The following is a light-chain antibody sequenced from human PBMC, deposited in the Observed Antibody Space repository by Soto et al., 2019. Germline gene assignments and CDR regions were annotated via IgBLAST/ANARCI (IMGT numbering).Light chain of an antibody. J-gene: IGLJ3*02. Sequence: QSALTQPPSVSGAPGQRVTISCTGSSSSIGAGYDVHWYQQLPGTAPKLLIYVNNNRPSGVPDRFSASKSGTSASLVITGLQAEDEADYYCQSYDSSLSTSGVFGGGTKLTVL. V-gene: IGLV1-40*01. CDR2: VNN. CDR1: SSSIGAGYD. CDR3: QSYDSSLSTSGV.